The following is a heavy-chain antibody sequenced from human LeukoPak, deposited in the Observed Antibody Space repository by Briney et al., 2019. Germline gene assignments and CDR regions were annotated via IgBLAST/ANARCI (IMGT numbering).Heavy chain of an antibody. V-gene: IGHV1-2*02. Sequence: ASVKVSCKASGYTFTGYYMHWVRQAAGQGLEWMGWINPNSGGTNYAQKFQGRVTMTRDTSISTAYMELSRLRSDDTAVYYCAREDSSSSRFDYWGQGTLVTVSS. CDR1: GYTFTGYY. CDR2: INPNSGGT. D-gene: IGHD6-6*01. J-gene: IGHJ4*02. CDR3: AREDSSSSRFDY.